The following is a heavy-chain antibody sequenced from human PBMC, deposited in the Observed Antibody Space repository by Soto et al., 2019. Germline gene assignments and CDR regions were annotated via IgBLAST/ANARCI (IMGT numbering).Heavy chain of an antibody. D-gene: IGHD5-12*01. CDR3: AKGGDGPRGYSVYFDY. CDR1: GFTFSSYA. CDR2: ISGSGGST. Sequence: GGSLRLSCAASGFTFSSYAMSWVRQAPGKGLEWVSAISGSGGSTYYADSVKGRFTISRDNSKNTLYLQMNSLRAEDTAVYYCAKGGDGPRGYSVYFDYWGQGTLVTVSS. J-gene: IGHJ4*02. V-gene: IGHV3-23*01.